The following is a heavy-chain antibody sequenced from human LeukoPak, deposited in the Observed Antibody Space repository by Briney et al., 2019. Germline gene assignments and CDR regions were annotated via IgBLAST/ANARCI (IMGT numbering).Heavy chain of an antibody. Sequence: GGSLRLSCTASGFTFGDYAMSWFRQAPGKGLEWVGFIRSKAYGGTTEYAASVKGRFTISRDDSKSIAYLQMNSLKTEDTAVYYCTRDTPDCSSTSCYLDYWGQGTLVTVSS. V-gene: IGHV3-49*03. D-gene: IGHD2-2*01. CDR2: IRSKAYGGTT. J-gene: IGHJ4*02. CDR3: TRDTPDCSSTSCYLDY. CDR1: GFTFGDYA.